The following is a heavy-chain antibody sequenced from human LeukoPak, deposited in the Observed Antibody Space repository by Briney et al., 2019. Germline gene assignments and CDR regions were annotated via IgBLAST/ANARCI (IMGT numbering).Heavy chain of an antibody. Sequence: VKVSSKASGSTFTGYYMHWVRQAPGQGLVWMGWINPNSGGTNYAQKFQGRVTMTRDTSISTAYMELSRLRSDDTAVYYCARDPGLKDFWSGYPDYWGQGTLVTVSS. D-gene: IGHD3-3*01. CDR2: INPNSGGT. CDR1: GSTFTGYY. J-gene: IGHJ4*02. CDR3: ARDPGLKDFWSGYPDY. V-gene: IGHV1-2*02.